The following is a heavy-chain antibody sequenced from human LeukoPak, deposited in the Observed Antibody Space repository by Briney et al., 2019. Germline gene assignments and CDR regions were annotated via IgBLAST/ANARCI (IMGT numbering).Heavy chain of an antibody. J-gene: IGHJ3*02. CDR3: AKDRRGNATRGAFDI. CDR2: ISGGGGAT. Sequence: GGSLRLSCAASGFTFSSYAMSWVRQAPGKGLEWVSAISGGGGATSYADSVKGRFTISRDNSKNTLYLQMNGLRAEDTAVYYCAKDRRGNATRGAFDIWGQGTMVTVSS. CDR1: GFTFSSYA. D-gene: IGHD1-1*01. V-gene: IGHV3-23*01.